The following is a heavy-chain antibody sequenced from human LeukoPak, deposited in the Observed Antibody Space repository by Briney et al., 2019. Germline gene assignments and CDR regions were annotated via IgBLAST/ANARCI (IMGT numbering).Heavy chain of an antibody. V-gene: IGHV3-23*01. D-gene: IGHD3-10*01. CDR1: GFTFYNSA. J-gene: IGHJ4*02. Sequence: GGSLRPSCAASGFTFYNSAMNWVRQAPGKGLEWVSGISGSGTSTYYADSVKGRFTISRDNSKNTLYLQMNSLRAEDTAVYYCAKGPMVRIDFWGQGTLVTVSS. CDR2: ISGSGTST. CDR3: AKGPMVRIDF.